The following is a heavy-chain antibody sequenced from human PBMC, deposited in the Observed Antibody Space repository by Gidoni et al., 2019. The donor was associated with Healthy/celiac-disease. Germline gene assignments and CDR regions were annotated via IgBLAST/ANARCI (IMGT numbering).Heavy chain of an antibody. V-gene: IGHV1-69*06. CDR2: IIPICGTA. CDR1: AGTFSSYA. CDR3: ASREWERSWFDP. J-gene: IGHJ5*02. Sequence: QVQLVQTGAEVKNPGSSVKVSCKASAGTFSSYAISWVRQAPGQGREWMGGIIPICGTANYAQKFQGRVTITADKSTSTADMELSSLRSEDTAVYYCASREWERSWFDPWGQGTLVTVSS. D-gene: IGHD1-26*01.